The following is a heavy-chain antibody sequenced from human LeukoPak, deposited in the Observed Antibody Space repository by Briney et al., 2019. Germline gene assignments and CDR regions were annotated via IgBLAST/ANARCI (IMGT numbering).Heavy chain of an antibody. Sequence: SETLSLTCAVYGGSFSGYYWSWIRQPPGKGLEWIGEINHSGSTNYNPSLKSRVTISVDTSKNQFSLKLSSVTAADTAVYYCARHRGYSSGWYVDYWGQGTLVTVSS. J-gene: IGHJ4*02. D-gene: IGHD6-19*01. V-gene: IGHV4-34*01. CDR3: ARHRGYSSGWYVDY. CDR1: GGSFSGYY. CDR2: INHSGST.